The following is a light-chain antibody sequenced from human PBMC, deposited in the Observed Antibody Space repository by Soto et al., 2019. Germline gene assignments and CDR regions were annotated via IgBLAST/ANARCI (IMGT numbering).Light chain of an antibody. V-gene: IGKV3-11*01. CDR1: QSVSSS. Sequence: EIVLTQSPATLSLSPGERATLSCRASQSVSSSLAWYQQTPGQPPRLLIYDASNRATGIPARFSGSGPGTDFTLTISSLEPEDFAVYYCQQRSNWSPITFGQGTRREIK. J-gene: IGKJ5*01. CDR3: QQRSNWSPIT. CDR2: DAS.